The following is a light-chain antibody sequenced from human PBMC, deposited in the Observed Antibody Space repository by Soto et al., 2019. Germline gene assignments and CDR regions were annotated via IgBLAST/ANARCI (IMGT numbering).Light chain of an antibody. J-gene: IGKJ3*01. CDR2: AAS. CDR3: QQSHSPPFS. CDR1: QTISSY. V-gene: IGKV1-39*01. Sequence: DIPMTQSPSSLSASGGDGVTITCRTNQTISSYLNWYQQKPGTAPKLLLYAASTLQSGVPSRFSGRGFATDFILTISSLQPEDCAIYFCQQSHSPPFSFGPGTTVDIK.